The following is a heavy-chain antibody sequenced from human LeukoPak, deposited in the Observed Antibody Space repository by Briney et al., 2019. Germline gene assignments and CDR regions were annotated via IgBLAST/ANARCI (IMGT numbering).Heavy chain of an antibody. CDR1: GGSISSGGYY. J-gene: IGHJ4*02. V-gene: IGHV4-30-2*01. CDR3: ASAPGYSGLYFDY. D-gene: IGHD5-12*01. Sequence: PSETLSLTCTVSGGSISSGGYYWSWIRQPPGKGLEWIGYIYHSGSTYYNPSLKSRVTISVDRSKNQFSLKLSSVTAADTAVYYCASAPGYSGLYFDYWGQGTLVTVSS. CDR2: IYHSGST.